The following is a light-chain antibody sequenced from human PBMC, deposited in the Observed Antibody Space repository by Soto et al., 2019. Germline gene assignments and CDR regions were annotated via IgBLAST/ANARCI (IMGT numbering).Light chain of an antibody. CDR1: SSDINTSRY. V-gene: IGLV2-14*01. CDR2: EVS. CDR3: SSDVSGYSLGV. Sequence: QSVLTQPASVSGSPGQSITISCIGASSDINTSRYVSWYQQHPGKAPKLLIHEVSIWPSGVSSRFSGSKSANTASLTISGLQPEDEADYFCSSDVSGYSLGVFGGGTKVTVL. J-gene: IGLJ3*02.